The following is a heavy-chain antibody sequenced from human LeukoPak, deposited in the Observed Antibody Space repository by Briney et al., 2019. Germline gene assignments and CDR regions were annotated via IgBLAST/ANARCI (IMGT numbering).Heavy chain of an antibody. CDR3: VRRSSWSTYNYFDP. CDR1: GGSISGYY. J-gene: IGHJ5*02. Sequence: SETLSLTCTVSGGSISGYYWSWIRQPPGKGLEWIGYIYYSGTTNYNPSLKSRVTISVDTSENQFSLKLSSVTAADTAVYYCVRRSSWSTYNYFDPWGQGTLVIVSS. V-gene: IGHV4-59*08. D-gene: IGHD6-13*01. CDR2: IYYSGTT.